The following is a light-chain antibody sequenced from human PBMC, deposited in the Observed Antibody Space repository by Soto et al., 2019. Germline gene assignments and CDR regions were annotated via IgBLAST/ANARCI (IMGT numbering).Light chain of an antibody. CDR2: DAS. J-gene: IGKJ5*01. CDR1: QSVGSY. V-gene: IGKV3-11*01. Sequence: EIVLTQSPATLSLSPGERATLSCRASQSVGSYLGWYQQKPGQAPRLLIYDASNRATGIPARFSGSGFGTDFTLTISSPEPEDSAVYYCHQRQSWPRTVGQGTRVEIK. CDR3: HQRQSWPRT.